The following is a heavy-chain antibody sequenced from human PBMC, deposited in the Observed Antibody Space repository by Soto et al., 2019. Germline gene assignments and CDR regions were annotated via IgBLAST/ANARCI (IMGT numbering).Heavy chain of an antibody. Sequence: ASVKVSCKASGYTFTSYYMHWVRQAPGQGLEWMGIINPSGGSTSYAQKFQGRVTMTRDTSTSTVYMELSSLRSEDTPVYYCARAYYDFLSGYPLDYYYGMEFWGPGTTVTLSS. CDR2: INPSGGST. CDR1: GYTFTSYY. V-gene: IGHV1-46*01. D-gene: IGHD3-3*01. CDR3: ARAYYDFLSGYPLDYYYGMEF. J-gene: IGHJ6*02.